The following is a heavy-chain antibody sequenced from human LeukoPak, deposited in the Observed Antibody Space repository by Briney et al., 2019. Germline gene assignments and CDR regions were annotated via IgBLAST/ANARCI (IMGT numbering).Heavy chain of an antibody. Sequence: PSETLFLTCTVSGGSISSGDYYWSWIRQPPGKGLEWIGXXYYSGSTYYNPSLKSRVTISVDTSKNQFSLKLSSVTAADTAVYXXXRGYYYDSSGSKSGFTFDPWGQGTLVTVSS. D-gene: IGHD3-22*01. CDR3: XRGYYYDSSGSKSGFTFDP. CDR1: GGSISSGDYY. J-gene: IGHJ5*02. CDR2: XYYSGST. V-gene: IGHV4-30-4*08.